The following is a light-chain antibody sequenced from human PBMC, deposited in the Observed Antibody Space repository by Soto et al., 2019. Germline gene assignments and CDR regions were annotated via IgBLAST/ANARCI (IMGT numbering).Light chain of an antibody. CDR2: GTS. V-gene: IGKV3-20*01. CDR3: QQFGSSWVT. Sequence: ENVLTQSPGTLSLSPGERATLSCRASQSIGSSYLAWYQQKPGHAPRLIIYGTSNRATGIPDRFSGSGSGTDFTLTISRLEPEDFAVYYCQQFGSSWVTFGQGTKVEIK. J-gene: IGKJ1*01. CDR1: QSIGSSY.